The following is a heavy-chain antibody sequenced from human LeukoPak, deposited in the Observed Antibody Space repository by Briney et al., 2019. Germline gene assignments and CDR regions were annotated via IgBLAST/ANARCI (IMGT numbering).Heavy chain of an antibody. V-gene: IGHV4-34*01. CDR1: GRSLSGYY. CDR3: ARHRAYSSSSPFDY. J-gene: IGHJ4*02. D-gene: IGHD6-6*01. CDR2: INHSGGT. Sequence: SETLSLTCAVYGRSLSGYYWNWIRQPPGTGLEWVGEINHSGGTNYNPSLKSRVTMFVDMSKNQFSLRLSSVTAADTAVYYCARHRAYSSSSPFDYWGQGTLVTVSS.